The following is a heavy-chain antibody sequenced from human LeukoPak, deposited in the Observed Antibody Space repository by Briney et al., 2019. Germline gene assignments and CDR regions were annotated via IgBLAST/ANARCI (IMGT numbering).Heavy chain of an antibody. Sequence: PSETLSLTCTVSGGSISPYYWSWIRQPPGKGLEWIGYIYYSGSTYYNPSLKSRVTISVDTSKNQFPLKLSSVTAADTAVYYCARSRKGPHAFDIWGQGTMVTVSS. CDR1: GGSISPYY. V-gene: IGHV4-30-4*01. CDR3: ARSRKGPHAFDI. CDR2: IYYSGST. D-gene: IGHD1-14*01. J-gene: IGHJ3*02.